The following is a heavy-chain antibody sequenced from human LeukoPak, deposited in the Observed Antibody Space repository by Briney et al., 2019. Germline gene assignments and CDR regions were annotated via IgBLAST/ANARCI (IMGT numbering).Heavy chain of an antibody. D-gene: IGHD4-17*01. CDR2: IWYDGSNK. J-gene: IGHJ3*02. Sequence: GGSLRLSCAASGFTFSSYGMHWVRQAPGKGLEWVAVIWYDGSNKYYADSVKGRFTISRDNSKNTLYLQMNSLRAEDTAVYYCAREYGDYAGNAFDIWGQGTMVTVSS. CDR1: GFTFSSYG. V-gene: IGHV3-33*01. CDR3: AREYGDYAGNAFDI.